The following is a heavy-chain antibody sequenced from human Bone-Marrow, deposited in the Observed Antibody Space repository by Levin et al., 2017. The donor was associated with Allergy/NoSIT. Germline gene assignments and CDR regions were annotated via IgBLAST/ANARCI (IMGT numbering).Heavy chain of an antibody. J-gene: IGHJ4*02. CDR1: GFTFDDYA. D-gene: IGHD3-22*01. V-gene: IGHV3-43D*04. CDR3: AKDSNLRGYYSPGVDY. CDR2: ISWDGGST. Sequence: QTGGSLRLSCAASGFTFDDYAMHWVRQAPGKGLEWVSLISWDGGSTYYADSVKGRFTISRDNSKNSLYLQMNSLRAEDTALYYCAKDSNLRGYYSPGVDYWGQGTLVTVSS.